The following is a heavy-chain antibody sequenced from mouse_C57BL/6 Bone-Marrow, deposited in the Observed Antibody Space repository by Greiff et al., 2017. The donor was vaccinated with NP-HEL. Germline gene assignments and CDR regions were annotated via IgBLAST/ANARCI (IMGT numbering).Heavy chain of an antibody. D-gene: IGHD1-1*01. J-gene: IGHJ4*01. CDR1: GYAFSSYW. Sequence: QVQLQQSGAELVKPGASVKISCKASGYAFSSYWMNWVMERPGKGLEWIGQIYPGDGDTKYNGKFKGKATLTADKSSSTAYMQVSSLTSEDSAVYFCARGDYGSSRFGYAMDYWGQGTSVTVSS. V-gene: IGHV1-80*01. CDR3: ARGDYGSSRFGYAMDY. CDR2: IYPGDGDT.